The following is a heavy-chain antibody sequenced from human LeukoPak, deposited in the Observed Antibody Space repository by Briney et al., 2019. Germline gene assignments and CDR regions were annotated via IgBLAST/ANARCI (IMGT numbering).Heavy chain of an antibody. J-gene: IGHJ5*02. CDR1: GGSISSYY. Sequence: SETLSLTCTVSGGSISSYYWSWIRQPPGKGLEWIGYIYYSGSTNYNPSLKSRVTILVDTSKNQFSLKLSSETAADTAVYYCARVMCSTSCYINPWGQGTLVTVSS. D-gene: IGHD2-2*02. CDR3: ARVMCSTSCYINP. V-gene: IGHV4-59*01. CDR2: IYYSGST.